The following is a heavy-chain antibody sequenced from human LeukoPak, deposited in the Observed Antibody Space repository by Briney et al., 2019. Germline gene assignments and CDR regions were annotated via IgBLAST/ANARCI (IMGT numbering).Heavy chain of an antibody. V-gene: IGHV4-34*01. J-gene: IGHJ4*02. Sequence: SETLSLTCAVYGGSFSGYYWSWIRQPPGKGLEWIGEINHSGSTNYNPSLKSRVTISVDTSKNQFSLKLSSVTAADTAVYYCARASRNLVWGQGTLVTVSS. CDR3: ARASRNLV. CDR2: INHSGST. CDR1: GGSFSGYY. D-gene: IGHD1-14*01.